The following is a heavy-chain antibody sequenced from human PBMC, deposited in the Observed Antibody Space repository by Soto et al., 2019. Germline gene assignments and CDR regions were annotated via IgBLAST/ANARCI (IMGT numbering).Heavy chain of an antibody. D-gene: IGHD1-1*01. Sequence: TLSLTCAVYGGSFSGYYWSWIRQPPGKGLEWIGEINHSGSTNYNPSLKSRVTISVDTSKNQFSLKLSSVTAADTAVYYCARVVKRKYYYYYGMDVWGQGTTVTVSS. CDR1: GGSFSGYY. CDR3: ARVVKRKYYYYYGMDV. CDR2: INHSGST. V-gene: IGHV4-34*01. J-gene: IGHJ6*02.